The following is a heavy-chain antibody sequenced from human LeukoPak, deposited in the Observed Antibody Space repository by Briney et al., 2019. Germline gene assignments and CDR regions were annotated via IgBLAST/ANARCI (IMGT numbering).Heavy chain of an antibody. CDR2: ISAYNGNT. CDR3: ARGGATGRYYYYYGMDV. V-gene: IGHV1-18*01. CDR1: GYTFTSYG. D-gene: IGHD1-26*01. J-gene: IGHJ6*02. Sequence: ASVKVSCKASGYTFTSYGISWVRQAPGQGLEWMGWISAYNGNTNYAQKLQGRVTMTTDTSTSTAYMELRSLRSDDTAVYYCARGGATGRYYYYYGMDVWGQGTTVTVCS.